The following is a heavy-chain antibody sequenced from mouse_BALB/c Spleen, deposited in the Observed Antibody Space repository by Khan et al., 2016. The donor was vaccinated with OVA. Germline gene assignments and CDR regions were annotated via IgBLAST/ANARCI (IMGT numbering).Heavy chain of an antibody. V-gene: IGHV3-2*02. D-gene: IGHD1-2*01. J-gene: IGHJ2*01. CDR1: CYSITSGYG. CDR2: ISYSGST. Sequence: VELVESGPGLVKPSQSLSLTCTVTCYSITSGYGWNWIRQFPGNKLEWMGYISYSGSTNYNPSLKSRISITRDTSKNQFFLQLNSVTTEDTATYYCARTARIKYWGQGTTLTVSS. CDR3: ARTARIKY.